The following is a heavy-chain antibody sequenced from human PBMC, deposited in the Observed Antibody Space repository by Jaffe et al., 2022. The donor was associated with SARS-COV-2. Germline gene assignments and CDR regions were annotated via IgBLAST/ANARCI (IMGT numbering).Heavy chain of an antibody. J-gene: IGHJ6*02. CDR3: ARGALEQWLVRYYYGMDV. CDR2: ISSSGSTI. CDR1: GFTFSSYE. Sequence: EVQLVESGGGLVQPGGSLRLSCAASGFTFSSYEMNWVRQAPGKGLEWVSYISSSGSTIYYADSVKGRFTISRDNAKNSLYLQMNSLRAEDTAVYYCARGALEQWLVRYYYGMDVWGQGTTVTVSS. D-gene: IGHD6-19*01. V-gene: IGHV3-48*03.